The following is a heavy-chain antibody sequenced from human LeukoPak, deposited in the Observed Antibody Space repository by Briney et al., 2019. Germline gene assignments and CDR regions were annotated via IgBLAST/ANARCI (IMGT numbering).Heavy chain of an antibody. CDR2: TYYRCRGYN. CDR1: GDGVSSNSAA. V-gene: IGHV6-1*01. Sequence: HTRSLTCAIAGDGVSSNSAAWNWVRQSPARGLEWVGRTYYRCRGYNDYAASVKSRVTINPDTSKNQFSLPLTSVTPEDTAVSYCARDGQQRARDYYYYYGMDVWGHGTTVTASS. CDR3: ARDGQQRARDYYYYYGMDV. D-gene: IGHD6-25*01. J-gene: IGHJ6*02.